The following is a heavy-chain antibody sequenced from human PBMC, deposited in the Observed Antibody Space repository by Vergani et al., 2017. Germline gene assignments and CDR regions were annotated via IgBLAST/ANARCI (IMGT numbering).Heavy chain of an antibody. CDR2: IDPSDSYT. CDR3: GGPPMMVRGGGTSPGGNGMDV. CDR1: GYSFTSYW. V-gene: IGHV5-10-1*01. D-gene: IGHD3-10*01. Sequence: EVQLVQSGAEVKKPGESLRISCKGSGYSFTSYWISWVRQMPGKGLEWRGRIDPSDSYTNYSPSFQGHVTISADKSNSTAYLQWSSLKASDTAMYYCGGPPMMVRGGGTSPGGNGMDVWGQGTTVTVSS. J-gene: IGHJ6*02.